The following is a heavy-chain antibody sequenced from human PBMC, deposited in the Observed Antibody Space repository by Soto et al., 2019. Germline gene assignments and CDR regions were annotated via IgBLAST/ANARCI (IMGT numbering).Heavy chain of an antibody. CDR3: ASSNIVAAPYGMDV. CDR2: INAGNGNT. J-gene: IGHJ6*02. V-gene: IGHV1-3*01. Sequence: GESLKISCKGSGYSFTSCWIGWVRQAPGQRLEWMGWINAGNGNTKYSQKFQGRVTITRDTSASTAYMELSSLRSEDTAVYYCASSNIVAAPYGMDVWGQGTTVTVSS. CDR1: GYSFTSCW. D-gene: IGHD6-13*01.